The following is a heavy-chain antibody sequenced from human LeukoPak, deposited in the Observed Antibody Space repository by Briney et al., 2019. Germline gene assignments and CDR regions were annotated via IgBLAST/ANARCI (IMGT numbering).Heavy chain of an antibody. V-gene: IGHV1-3*01. J-gene: IGHJ4*02. Sequence: ASVKVSCKASGYTFTSYAMHWVRQAPGQGLEWMGWINAGNGNTKYSQKFQGRVTMTTDTSTSTACMELRSLRSDDTAVYYCARDQLLYGSGSYYGSWGQGTLVTVSS. D-gene: IGHD3-10*01. CDR1: GYTFTSYA. CDR3: ARDQLLYGSGSYYGS. CDR2: INAGNGNT.